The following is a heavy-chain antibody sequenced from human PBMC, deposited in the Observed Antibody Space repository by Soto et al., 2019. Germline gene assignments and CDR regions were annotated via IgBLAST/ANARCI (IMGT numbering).Heavy chain of an antibody. J-gene: IGHJ4*02. CDR3: ARVYNWNYDY. Sequence: PSETLSLTCTVSAGSISSYYWSWIRQPPGKGLEWIGYIYYSGSTNYNPSLKSRVTISVDTSKNQFSLKLSSVTAADTAVYYCARVYNWNYDYWGQGTLVTVSS. CDR2: IYYSGST. V-gene: IGHV4-59*01. CDR1: AGSISSYY. D-gene: IGHD1-7*01.